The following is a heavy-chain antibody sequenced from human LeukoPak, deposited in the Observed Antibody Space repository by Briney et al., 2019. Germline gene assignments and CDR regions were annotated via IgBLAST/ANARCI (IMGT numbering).Heavy chain of an antibody. V-gene: IGHV3-7*01. CDR1: RFTFSSYW. CDR2: IKQDGSEK. CDR3: ARDPLYVDTAMASIMDV. D-gene: IGHD5-18*01. Sequence: PGGSLRLSCAASRFTFSSYWMSWVRQAPGKGLEWVANIKQDGSEKYYVDSVKGRFTISRDNAKNSLYLQMNSLRAEDTAVYYCARDPLYVDTAMASIMDVWGKGTTVTVSS. J-gene: IGHJ6*03.